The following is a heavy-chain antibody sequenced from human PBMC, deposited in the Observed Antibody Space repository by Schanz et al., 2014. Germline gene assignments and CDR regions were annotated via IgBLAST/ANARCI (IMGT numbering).Heavy chain of an antibody. CDR2: IVGGGGRT. Sequence: VYLVESGGDLVKPGGSLRLSCAASGFTFSDYYMAWIRQAPGKGLEWVSSIVGGGGRTYYADSVKGRFTISRDNSMNTVYLQMNSLRSDDAAVYYCARAQGVIRLYYGVDVWGQGTTVTVSS. V-gene: IGHV3-23*04. D-gene: IGHD3-10*01. J-gene: IGHJ6*02. CDR1: GFTFSDYY. CDR3: ARAQGVIRLYYGVDV.